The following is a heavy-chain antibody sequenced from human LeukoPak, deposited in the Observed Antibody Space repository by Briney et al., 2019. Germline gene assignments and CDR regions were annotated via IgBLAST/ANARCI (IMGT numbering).Heavy chain of an antibody. V-gene: IGHV4-59*01. CDR3: ARGTRRHYDGSGYYYGEFDY. CDR2: ISETGTT. Sequence: SETLSLTCTVSSGSINTFYWSWIRQPPGKGPEWIGFISETGTTNYNPSLNSRVSISMDVSKKQFSLTLTSVTAADTAVYYCARGTRRHYDGSGYYYGEFDYWGQGILVTVSS. D-gene: IGHD3-22*01. J-gene: IGHJ4*02. CDR1: SGSINTFY.